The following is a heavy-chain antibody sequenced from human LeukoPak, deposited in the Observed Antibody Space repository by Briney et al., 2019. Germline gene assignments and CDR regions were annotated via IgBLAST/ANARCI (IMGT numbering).Heavy chain of an antibody. D-gene: IGHD1-26*01. CDR2: ISSSSNYI. CDR1: GITFSTYN. Sequence: PGGPLRLSCAVSGITFSTYNMNWVRKAPGKGLGWVSSISSSSNYIYYADSVEGRFTISRDNAKNSQYLQMNSLRAEDTDVYYCARDVGASAPDAVDIWGQGTMVTVSS. CDR3: ARDVGASAPDAVDI. V-gene: IGHV3-21*01. J-gene: IGHJ3*02.